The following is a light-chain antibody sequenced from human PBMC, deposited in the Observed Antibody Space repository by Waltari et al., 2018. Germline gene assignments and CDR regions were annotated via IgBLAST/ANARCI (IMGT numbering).Light chain of an antibody. V-gene: IGLV2-8*01. Sequence: QSALTQPPSASGSPGQSVTISCTGTSSDIGNYNFVSWSQQRPGKAPNLMIYEVNKRPAGVPGRFAGTKSSNTAPPSVSGLQAEDEDDYYCSSFARSYNLLFGGGTRLTVL. CDR2: EVN. CDR3: SSFARSYNLL. J-gene: IGLJ3*02. CDR1: SSDIGNYNF.